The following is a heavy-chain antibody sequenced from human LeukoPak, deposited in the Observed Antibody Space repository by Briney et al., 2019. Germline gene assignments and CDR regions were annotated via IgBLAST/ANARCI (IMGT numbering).Heavy chain of an antibody. CDR2: ISSSSSYI. D-gene: IGHD6-19*01. CDR1: GFTFSSYG. CDR3: ALAKIGIAVANVFDY. J-gene: IGHJ4*02. Sequence: KPGGSLRLSCAASGFTFSSYGMHWVRQAPGKGLEWVSSISSSSSYIYYADSVKGRFTISRDNAKNSLYLQMNSLRAEDTAVYYCALAKIGIAVANVFDYWGQGTLVTVSS. V-gene: IGHV3-21*01.